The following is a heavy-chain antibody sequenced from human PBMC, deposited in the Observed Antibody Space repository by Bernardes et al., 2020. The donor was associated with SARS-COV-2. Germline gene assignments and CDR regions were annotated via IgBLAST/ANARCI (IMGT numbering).Heavy chain of an antibody. V-gene: IGHV3-23*01. CDR1: GFTFSSYA. Sequence: GWSLRLSCAPSGFTFSSYAMSWVRQAPGKGLEWVSGISGSGGSTYYADSVKGRFTISRDNSNNTLSLQMNSLRAEDTAVYYCEKCVQEYYAMDVWGQGTTVTVSS. CDR2: ISGSGGST. J-gene: IGHJ6*02. D-gene: IGHD1-1*01. CDR3: EKCVQEYYAMDV.